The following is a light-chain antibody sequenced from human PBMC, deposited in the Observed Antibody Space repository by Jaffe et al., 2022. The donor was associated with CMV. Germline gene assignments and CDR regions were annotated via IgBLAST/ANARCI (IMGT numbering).Light chain of an antibody. J-gene: IGKJ1*01. V-gene: IGKV1-5*03. CDR3: QHYNSYPWT. Sequence: DIQVTQSPSTLSASIGDTVTITCRASQIISSWLAWYQQKPGKAPKLLIYTASNLASGVPSRFSGSGSGTKFTLTISSLQPDDFAIYYCQHYNSYPWTFGQGTKVEIK. CDR1: QIISSW. CDR2: TAS.